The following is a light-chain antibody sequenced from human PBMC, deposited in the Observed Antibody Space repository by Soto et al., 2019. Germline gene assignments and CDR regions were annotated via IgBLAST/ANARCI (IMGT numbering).Light chain of an antibody. CDR1: QSISNN. CDR3: QQYNGYPWT. Sequence: EIVMTQSPATLSVSPGERATLSCRASQSISNNLAWYQHKPGQAPRLLIYGASTRATGIPAKFSGSGSGTEFTVNISSLQSEDFAVYYCQQYNGYPWTFGQGTKVEIK. V-gene: IGKV3-15*01. J-gene: IGKJ1*01. CDR2: GAS.